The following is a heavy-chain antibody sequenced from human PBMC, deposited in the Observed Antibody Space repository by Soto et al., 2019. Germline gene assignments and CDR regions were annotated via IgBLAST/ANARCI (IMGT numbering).Heavy chain of an antibody. D-gene: IGHD4-17*01. CDR2: ISGSGGST. V-gene: IGHV3-23*01. CDR3: AKDEYAAVGDYVLDY. J-gene: IGHJ4*02. CDR1: GFTCSSYA. Sequence: EVKLLESGAGLVQPGGSPRRSCAASGFTCSSYAMSWVRQAPGKALEWVSAISGSGGSTYYADSVKGRFTISSDNSKNTLYLQMNSRRAEDTAVYYCAKDEYAAVGDYVLDYWCQGTLVTVSS.